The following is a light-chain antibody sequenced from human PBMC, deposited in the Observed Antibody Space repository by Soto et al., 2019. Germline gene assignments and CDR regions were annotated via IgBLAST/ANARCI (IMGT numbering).Light chain of an antibody. CDR1: QSVSTSS. J-gene: IGKJ2*01. Sequence: EIVLMQSPGTLSLSPGERATLSCRASQSVSTSSLAWYQQKPGQAPRLLIYGASNRATGIPDRVSASGSGADFTLSISRLEPEDFAMYYCQQYGSSPYTFGQGTKLAIK. CDR3: QQYGSSPYT. V-gene: IGKV3-20*01. CDR2: GAS.